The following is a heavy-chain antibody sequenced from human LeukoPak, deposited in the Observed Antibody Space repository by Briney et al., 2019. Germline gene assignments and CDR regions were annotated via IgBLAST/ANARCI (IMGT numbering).Heavy chain of an antibody. CDR3: AKASHYDILTGYVDY. D-gene: IGHD3-9*01. CDR2: ISSSSSYI. Sequence: PGGSLRLSCAASGFTFSSYSMNWVRQAPGKGLEWVSSISSSSSYIYYADSVKGRFTISRDNAKNSLYLQMNSLRAEDTALYYCAKASHYDILTGYVDYWGQGTLVTVSS. J-gene: IGHJ4*02. V-gene: IGHV3-21*04. CDR1: GFTFSSYS.